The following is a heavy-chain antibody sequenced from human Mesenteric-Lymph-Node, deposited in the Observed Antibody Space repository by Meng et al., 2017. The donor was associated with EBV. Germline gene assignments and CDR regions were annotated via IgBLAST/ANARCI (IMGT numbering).Heavy chain of an antibody. CDR2: IYWDDDK. V-gene: IGHV2-5*02. CDR1: GFSLSTTGMA. D-gene: IGHD3-16*01. J-gene: IGHJ5*02. CDR3: AHKGALSGGAWFDP. Sequence: QITLKESGPTLVIPXQTLTPPCTFSGFSLSTTGMAVAWIRQPPGKALEWLALIYWDDDKRYSPSLENRLTITKDTSKSQVVLTMTNMDPVDTATYYCAHKGALSGGAWFDPGGQGTLVTVSS.